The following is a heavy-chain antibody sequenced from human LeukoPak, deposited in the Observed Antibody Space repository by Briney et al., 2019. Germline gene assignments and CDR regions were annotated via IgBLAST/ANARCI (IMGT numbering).Heavy chain of an antibody. CDR3: AAEATMVRGRDAFDI. D-gene: IGHD3-10*01. V-gene: IGHV1-58*02. CDR2: IVVGSGNT. CDR1: GFTFTSSA. Sequence: GTSVKVSCKASGFTFTSSAMQWVRQARGQRLAWIGWIVVGSGNTNYAQKFQERVTITRDMSTSTAYMELSSLRSEDTAVYYCAAEATMVRGRDAFDIWGQGTMVTVSS. J-gene: IGHJ3*02.